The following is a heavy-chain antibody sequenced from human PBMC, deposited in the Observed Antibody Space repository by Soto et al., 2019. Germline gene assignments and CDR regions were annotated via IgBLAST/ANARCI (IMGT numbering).Heavy chain of an antibody. CDR1: GGSISNGGYY. D-gene: IGHD6-19*01. J-gene: IGHJ4*02. V-gene: IGHV4-61*08. Sequence: PSETLSLTCTVSGGSISNGGYYWSWIRQPPGKGLEWIGYIYYSGSTNYNPSLKSRVTISVDTSKNQFSLKLSSVTAADTAVYYCARVVRVAGTLFFDYWGQGTLVTVSS. CDR2: IYYSGST. CDR3: ARVVRVAGTLFFDY.